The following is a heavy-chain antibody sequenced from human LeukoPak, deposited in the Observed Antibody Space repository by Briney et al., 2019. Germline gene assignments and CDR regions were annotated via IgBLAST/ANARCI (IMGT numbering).Heavy chain of an antibody. J-gene: IGHJ3*02. CDR2: MNPNSGNT. CDR1: GYTFTSYD. D-gene: IGHD2-21*01. V-gene: IGHV1-8*01. CDR3: VVVVPYDAFDI. Sequence: ASVKVSCKASGYTFTSYDINWVRQAPGQGLEWMGWMNPNSGNTGYAQKFQRRVTMTRNTSISTAYMELSSLRSEDTAVYYCVVVVPYDAFDIWGQGTMVTVSS.